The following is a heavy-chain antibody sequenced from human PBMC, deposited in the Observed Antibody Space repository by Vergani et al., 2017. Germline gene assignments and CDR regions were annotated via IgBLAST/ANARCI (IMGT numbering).Heavy chain of an antibody. CDR1: GYTFSNYY. Sequence: QVQVVQSGAEVKKSGASEKVSCKTSGYTFSNYYMHWVRQAPGQGLEWMGIINPSGGHTNYAQKFQGRVTMTRDTSTSTVYMELSSLRSEDTAIYYCAREDYGILTGYRYWGQGTLVTVSA. CDR2: INPSGGHT. D-gene: IGHD3-9*01. CDR3: AREDYGILTGYRY. V-gene: IGHV1-46*03. J-gene: IGHJ4*02.